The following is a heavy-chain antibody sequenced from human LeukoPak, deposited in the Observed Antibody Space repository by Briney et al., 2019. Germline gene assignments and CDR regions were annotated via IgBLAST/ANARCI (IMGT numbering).Heavy chain of an antibody. Sequence: SETLSLTCTVSGGSISSYYWSWIRQPPGKGLEWIGYIYYSGSTNYNPSLKSRVTISVDTSKNQFSLKLSPVTAADTAMYYCARGRNYCDSSGYYRLTGYYYGMDVWGQGTAVSVSS. D-gene: IGHD3-22*01. CDR3: ARGRNYCDSSGYYRLTGYYYGMDV. CDR1: GGSISSYY. V-gene: IGHV4-59*12. J-gene: IGHJ6*02. CDR2: IYYSGST.